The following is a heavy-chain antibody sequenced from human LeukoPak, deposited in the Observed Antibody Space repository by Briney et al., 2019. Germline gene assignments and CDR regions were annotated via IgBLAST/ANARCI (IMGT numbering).Heavy chain of an antibody. V-gene: IGHV4-4*07. D-gene: IGHD6-13*01. J-gene: IGHJ5*02. Sequence: SETLSLTCSVSGDSISSYYWNWNRQPAGKGLEWIGRVDTSGRTNYNPSLKSRLTMSLDTSKNQFSLRVSSVTAADTAVYYCARGGSLAYNWIDPWGQGILVTVSS. CDR2: VDTSGRT. CDR1: GDSISSYY. CDR3: ARGGSLAYNWIDP.